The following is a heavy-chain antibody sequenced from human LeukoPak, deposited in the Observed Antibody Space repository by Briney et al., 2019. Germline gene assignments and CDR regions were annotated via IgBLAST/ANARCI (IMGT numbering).Heavy chain of an antibody. J-gene: IGHJ4*02. D-gene: IGHD6-13*01. CDR2: IYYSGST. CDR3: ARAPYSSSWYRPAPFDY. V-gene: IGHV4-39*07. Sequence: SETLSLTCTVSGGSISTSSYYWGWIRQPPGKGLEWIGSIYYSGSTYYSPSLKSRVTISVDTSENQFSLKLSSVTAADTAVYYCARAPYSSSWYRPAPFDYWGQGTLVTVSS. CDR1: GGSISTSSYY.